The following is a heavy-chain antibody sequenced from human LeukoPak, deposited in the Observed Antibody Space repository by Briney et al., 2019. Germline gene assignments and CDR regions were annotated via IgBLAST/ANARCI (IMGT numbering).Heavy chain of an antibody. CDR2: INWNGGST. CDR3: AKVRLGYCSGGSCDGYYFDY. V-gene: IGHV3-20*04. CDR1: GFTFSTYS. D-gene: IGHD2-15*01. Sequence: GGSLGLSCAASGFTFSTYSMNWVRQAPGKGLEWVSGINWNGGSTGYADSVKGRFTISRGNAKNSLYLQMNSLRAEDTALYYCAKVRLGYCSGGSCDGYYFDYWGQGTLVTVSS. J-gene: IGHJ4*02.